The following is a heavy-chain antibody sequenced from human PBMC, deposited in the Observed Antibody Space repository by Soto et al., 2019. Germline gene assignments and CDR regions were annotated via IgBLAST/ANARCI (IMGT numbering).Heavy chain of an antibody. J-gene: IGHJ4*02. D-gene: IGHD1-1*01. CDR1: GYTLTSYY. Sequence: ASVKVSFKASGYTLTSYYMHWVRQAPGQGPEWMGTINPSAGSTSYAQKFQGRVTVTRDTSTSTVYMELSSLRFEDTAVYYCARGWVPGDYWGQGTLVTVSS. CDR2: INPSAGST. V-gene: IGHV1-46*01. CDR3: ARGWVPGDY.